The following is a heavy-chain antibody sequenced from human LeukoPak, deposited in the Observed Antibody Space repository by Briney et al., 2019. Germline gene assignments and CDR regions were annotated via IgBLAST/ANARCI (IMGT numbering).Heavy chain of an antibody. D-gene: IGHD2-21*01. V-gene: IGHV3-64D*09. CDR1: GFTFSSYA. CDR3: VSWVSASGLAC. Sequence: PWGSLRLSCSASGFTFSSYAMRWVRQAPGKGLEYFGGVSGHDGSTGYAESVKGRFTISRDNSKNTVYLQLSSLRAEDTAVYYCVSWVSASGLACWGQGTPVSASS. J-gene: IGHJ1*01. CDR2: VSGHDGST.